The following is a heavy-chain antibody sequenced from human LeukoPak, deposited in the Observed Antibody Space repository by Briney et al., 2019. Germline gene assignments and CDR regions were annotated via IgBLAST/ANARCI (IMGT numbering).Heavy chain of an antibody. CDR1: GFTFNSYW. CDR3: ASKQGDY. V-gene: IGHV3-7*01. J-gene: IGHJ4*02. Sequence: GSLRLSCAASGFTFNSYWMIWVRQAPGKGLEWVANINPDGSGKYYVDSVKGRFTISRDNAKKSLYLQMNSPRAEDTAVYYCASKQGDYWGQGTLVTVSS. CDR2: INPDGSGK.